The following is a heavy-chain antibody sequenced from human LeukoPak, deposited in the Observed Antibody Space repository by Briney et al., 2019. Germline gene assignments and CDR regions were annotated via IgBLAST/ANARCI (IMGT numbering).Heavy chain of an antibody. Sequence: KPGGSLRLSCAASGXTFSDYYMSWIRQAPGKGLEWVSHISDSSGYTKDADSVKGRFTISRDNAKKSLYLQMNSLRAEDTAVYYCARDRVGGSYVFDIWGQGTMVTVSS. D-gene: IGHD1-26*01. CDR2: ISDSSGYT. CDR3: ARDRVGGSYVFDI. J-gene: IGHJ3*02. V-gene: IGHV3-11*06. CDR1: GXTFSDYY.